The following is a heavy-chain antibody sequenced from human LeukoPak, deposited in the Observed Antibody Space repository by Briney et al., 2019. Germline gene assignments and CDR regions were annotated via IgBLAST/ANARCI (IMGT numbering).Heavy chain of an antibody. D-gene: IGHD1-26*01. Sequence: GRSLRLSCAASGFTFSSYGMHWVRQAPGKGLEWVSYISSSSTIYYADSVKGRFTISRDNAKNSLYLQMNSLRAEDTAVYYCARDRSPSGYYYYYGMDVWGQGTTVTVSS. V-gene: IGHV3-48*01. CDR1: GFTFSSYG. CDR3: ARDRSPSGYYYYYGMDV. CDR2: ISSSSTI. J-gene: IGHJ6*02.